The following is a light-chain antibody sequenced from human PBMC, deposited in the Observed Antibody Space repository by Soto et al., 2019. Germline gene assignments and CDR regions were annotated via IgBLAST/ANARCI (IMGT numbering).Light chain of an antibody. CDR2: EVS. CDR1: SSDVGGYDY. CDR3: SSYSISTAYL. V-gene: IGLV2-14*01. J-gene: IGLJ1*01. Sequence: ALTPPASVSGSPGQSITISCTGTSSDVGGYDYVSWYQLHPGKAPKLMVFEVSNRPSGVSYRFSGSKSGNTASLTISGLQAEDEADYFCSSYSISTAYLFGTGTKLTVL.